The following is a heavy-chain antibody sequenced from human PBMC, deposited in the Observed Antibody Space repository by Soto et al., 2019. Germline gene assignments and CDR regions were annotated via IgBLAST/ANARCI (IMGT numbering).Heavy chain of an antibody. D-gene: IGHD2-2*01. CDR2: IYHSGST. J-gene: IGHJ5*02. CDR3: ARSGLVVPAATPVFDP. Sequence: SETLSLACAVSGGSISSGGYSWSWIRQPPGKGLEWIGYIYHSGSTYYNPSLKSRVTISVDRSKNQFSLKLSSVTAADTAVYYCARSGLVVPAATPVFDPWGQGTPVTVSS. CDR1: GGSISSGGYS. V-gene: IGHV4-30-2*01.